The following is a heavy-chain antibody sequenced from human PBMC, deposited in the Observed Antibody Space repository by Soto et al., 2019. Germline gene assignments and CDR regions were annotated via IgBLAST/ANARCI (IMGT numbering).Heavy chain of an antibody. CDR2: VYYSGGA. D-gene: IGHD3-3*01. CDR1: GGSIGHYY. CDR3: AXTAGTYTNFWSGYAFDV. J-gene: IGHJ3*01. Sequence: PLKTLSLTCTVSGGSIGHYYWSWIRQSPGKGLECIGTVYYSGGAHYNPSLESRVTISIDTPKNQFFLNLTSVTAADTAIYYCAXTAGTYTNFWSGYAFDVWGQGTMVTVSS. V-gene: IGHV4-59*01.